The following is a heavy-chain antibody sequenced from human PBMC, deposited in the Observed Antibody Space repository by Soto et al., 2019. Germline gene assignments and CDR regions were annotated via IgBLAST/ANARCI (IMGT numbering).Heavy chain of an antibody. V-gene: IGHV4-30-4*01. CDR1: GGSISSGDYY. D-gene: IGHD3-22*01. J-gene: IGHJ5*02. CDR2: IYYSGST. CDR3: ASRRSYYYDSSGSRFDP. Sequence: PSETLSLTCTVSGGSISSGDYYWSWIRQPPGKGLEWIGYIYYSGSTYYNPSLKSRVTISVDTSKNQFSPKLSSVTAADTAVYYCASRRSYYYDSSGSRFDPWGQGTLVTVS.